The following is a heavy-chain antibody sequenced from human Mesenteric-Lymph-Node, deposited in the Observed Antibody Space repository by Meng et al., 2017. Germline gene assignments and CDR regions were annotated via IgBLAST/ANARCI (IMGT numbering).Heavy chain of an antibody. CDR2: IRSKAFGGTT. V-gene: IGHV3-49*03. D-gene: IGHD6-19*01. CDR1: GFTFGDSA. J-gene: IGHJ6*02. Sequence: GGSLRLSCTASGFTFGDSAMNWFRQAPGKGLEWVGFIRSKAFGGTTEYAASVKGRLAISRDDSKNIAYLQMNSLKAEDTAVYYSTRVPYSSDRYGGGSHYYGMDVWGQGTMVTVSS. CDR3: TRVPYSSDRYGGGSHYYGMDV.